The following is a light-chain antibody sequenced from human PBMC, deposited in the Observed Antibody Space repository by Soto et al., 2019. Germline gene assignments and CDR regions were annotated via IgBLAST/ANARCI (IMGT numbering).Light chain of an antibody. V-gene: IGKV3-11*01. CDR1: QSVDTY. CDR2: DAS. CDR3: HPYDSWT. Sequence: EIVLTQSPATLSLSPGERATLSCRASQSVDTYLAWYQHRPGQAPRLLIYDASNRATGISARFSGSGFGTDFTLTISRLEPEAFAVYYCHPYDSWTLGQGTKV. J-gene: IGKJ1*01.